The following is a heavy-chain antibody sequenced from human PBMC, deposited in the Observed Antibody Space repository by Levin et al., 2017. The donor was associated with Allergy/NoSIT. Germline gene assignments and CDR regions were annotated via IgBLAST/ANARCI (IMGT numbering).Heavy chain of an antibody. CDR2: ISGSGGST. J-gene: IGHJ4*02. V-gene: IGHV3-23*01. CDR3: ARRLGRSASTSCYCFDY. Sequence: TGGSLRLSCAASGFTFSSYAMSWVRQAPGKGLEWVSAISGSGGSTYYADSVKGRFTISRDNSKNTLYLQMNSLRAEDTAVYYCARRLGRSASTSCYCFDYWGQGTLVTVSS. D-gene: IGHD2-2*01. CDR1: GFTFSSYA.